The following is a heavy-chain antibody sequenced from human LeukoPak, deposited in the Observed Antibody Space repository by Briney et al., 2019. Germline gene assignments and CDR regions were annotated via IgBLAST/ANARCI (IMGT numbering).Heavy chain of an antibody. CDR3: SRDANYYDSSRHYFDAFDI. CDR2: IRGDGSVK. J-gene: IGHJ3*02. Sequence: GGSLRLSCAASGFTFSGYWMTWVRQAPGKGLEWVANIRGDGSVKYLLDSVKGRFSISRDNAKNSLSLEMNNLRAEDAAVYYCSRDANYYDSSRHYFDAFDIWGRGTMVTVSS. CDR1: GFTFSGYW. V-gene: IGHV3-7*01. D-gene: IGHD3-22*01.